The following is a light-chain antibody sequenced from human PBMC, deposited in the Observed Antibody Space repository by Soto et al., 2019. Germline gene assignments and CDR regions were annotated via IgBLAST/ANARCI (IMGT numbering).Light chain of an antibody. V-gene: IGKV3-20*01. J-gene: IGKJ1*01. CDR1: LIVASHY. CDR3: QQYGSAPWT. Sequence: EIVLTQSPGTLPLSPGERATLSCRASLIVASHYLAWYQQKPGQAPRLLIYAASGRATGIPDRFSGSGSGTDFTLTITRLEPEDFAVYYCQQYGSAPWTFGQGTKVEIK. CDR2: AAS.